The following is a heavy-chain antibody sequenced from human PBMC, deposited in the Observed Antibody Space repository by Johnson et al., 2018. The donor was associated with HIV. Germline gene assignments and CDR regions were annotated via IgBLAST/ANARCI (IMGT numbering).Heavy chain of an antibody. CDR1: GFTFRSYA. J-gene: IGHJ3*02. Sequence: QVQLVESGGGMVQPGRSLRLSCAASGFTFRSYAMHWVRQAPGKGLEWVAVITYDGRNKYYTDSVKGRFTISRDNSKNTLYLQTNSLRVEDTAVYYCASSYSESDAFDIWGQGTMVTVSS. CDR3: ASSYSESDAFDI. D-gene: IGHD3-10*01. CDR2: ITYDGRNK. V-gene: IGHV3-30*14.